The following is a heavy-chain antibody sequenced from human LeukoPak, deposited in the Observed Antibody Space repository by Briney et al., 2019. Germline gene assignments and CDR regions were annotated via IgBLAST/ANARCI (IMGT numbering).Heavy chain of an antibody. D-gene: IGHD1-14*01. V-gene: IGHV3-64*02. J-gene: IGHJ3*02. CDR2: IGAAGAHT. CDR3: ARELGGTKTGGFDI. CDR1: GFRFSYHD. Sequence: GGSLRLSCAASGFRFSYHDMHWVRQAPGKGLEFVSSIGAAGAHTFYADSVKGRFTISRDNFQGTMYLQMDGLRPEDSAVHYCARELGGTKTGGFDIWGQGTVVTVSS.